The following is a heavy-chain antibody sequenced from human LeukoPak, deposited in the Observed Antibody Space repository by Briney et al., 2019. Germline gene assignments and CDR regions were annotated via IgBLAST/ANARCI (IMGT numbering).Heavy chain of an antibody. J-gene: IGHJ3*02. V-gene: IGHV3-33*01. CDR2: IWYDGSNK. CDR3: ARVGLYDFWSGYPGHDAFDI. D-gene: IGHD3-3*01. CDR1: GFTFSSYG. Sequence: GGSLRLSCAASGFTFSSYGMHWVRQAPGKGLEWVAVIWYDGSNKYYADSVKGRLTISRDNSKNTLYLQMNSLRAEDTAVYYCARVGLYDFWSGYPGHDAFDIWGQGTMVTVS.